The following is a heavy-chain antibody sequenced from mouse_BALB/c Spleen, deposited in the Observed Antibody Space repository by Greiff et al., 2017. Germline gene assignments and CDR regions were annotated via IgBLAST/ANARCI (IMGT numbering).Heavy chain of an antibody. J-gene: IGHJ2*01. D-gene: IGHD2-10*02. V-gene: IGHV1S29*02. CDR3: ARGVYGNYLDY. CDR1: GYTFTDYN. Sequence: EVKLMESGPELVKPGASVKISCKASGYTFTDYNMHWVKQSHGKSLEWIGYIYPYNGGTGYNQKFKSKATLTVDNSSSTAYMELRSLTSEDSAVYYCARGVYGNYLDYWGQGTTLTVSS. CDR2: IYPYNGGT.